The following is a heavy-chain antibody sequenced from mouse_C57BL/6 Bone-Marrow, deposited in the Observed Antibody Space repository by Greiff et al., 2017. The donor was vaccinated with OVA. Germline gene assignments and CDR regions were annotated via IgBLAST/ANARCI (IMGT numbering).Heavy chain of an antibody. V-gene: IGHV1-4*01. D-gene: IGHD4-1*01. Sequence: VQLQQSGAELARPGASVMMSCKASGYTFTSYTMHWVKQRPGQGLEWIGYINPSSGYTKYNQKFKDKATLTADKSSSTAYMQLSSLTSEDSAVYYCANWAWFAYWGQGTLVTVSA. CDR3: ANWAWFAY. CDR2: INPSSGYT. J-gene: IGHJ3*01. CDR1: GYTFTSYT.